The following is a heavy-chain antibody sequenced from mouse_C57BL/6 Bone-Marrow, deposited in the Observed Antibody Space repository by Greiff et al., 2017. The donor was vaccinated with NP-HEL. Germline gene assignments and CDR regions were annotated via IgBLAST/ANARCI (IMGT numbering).Heavy chain of an antibody. V-gene: IGHV5-9*01. CDR2: ISGGGGNT. CDR3: ARRAYYSNYHVPWFAY. J-gene: IGHJ3*01. Sequence: EVQLQESGGGLVKPGGSLKLSCAASGFTFSSYTMSWVRQTPEKRLEWVATISGGGGNTYYPDSVKGRFTISRDNAKNTLYLQMSSLSSEETALYYCARRAYYSNYHVPWFAYWGQGTLVTVSA. D-gene: IGHD2-5*01. CDR1: GFTFSSYT.